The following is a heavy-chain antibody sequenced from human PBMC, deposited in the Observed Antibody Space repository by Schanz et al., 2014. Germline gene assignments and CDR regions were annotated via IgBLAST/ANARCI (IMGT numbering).Heavy chain of an antibody. CDR2: TGNKVNSYAT. Sequence: EVQLVESGGGLVQPGGSLRLSCVASGFAFSDHYMDWVRQAPGKGLEWVGRTGNKVNSYATEYAASVKGRFTISRDDSKNSLYLQMNSLKAEDTAVYFCVRVRQRFFGMVVWGQGTRVTVSS. CDR1: GFAFSDHY. J-gene: IGHJ6*02. V-gene: IGHV3-72*01. CDR3: VRVRQRFFGMVV. D-gene: IGHD3-3*01.